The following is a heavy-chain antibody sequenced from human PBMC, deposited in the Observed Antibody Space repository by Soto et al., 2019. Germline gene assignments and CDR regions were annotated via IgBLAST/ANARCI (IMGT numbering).Heavy chain of an antibody. CDR1: GYTFTSYG. J-gene: IGHJ6*02. Sequence: GASVKVSCKASGYTFTSYGISWVRQAPGQGLEWMGWISAYNGNTNCAQKLQGRVTMTTDTSTSTAYMELRSLRSDDTAVYYCARGVAVAGTDYYYYYGMDVWGQGTTVTVSS. V-gene: IGHV1-18*01. CDR3: ARGVAVAGTDYYYYYGMDV. D-gene: IGHD6-19*01. CDR2: ISAYNGNT.